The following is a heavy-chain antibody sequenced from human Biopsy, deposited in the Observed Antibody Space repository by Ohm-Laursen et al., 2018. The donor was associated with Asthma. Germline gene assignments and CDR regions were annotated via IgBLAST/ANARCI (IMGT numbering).Heavy chain of an antibody. CDR3: VRWRSGYPDHYSDF. Sequence: SLRLSRTASGFTFRNLGMHWVRQAPGKGLEWVALISSDVREWYADSVKGRFTISRDNSKNTLDLQMNSLRGDDTAVYYCVRWRSGYPDHYSDFWGLGTLVTVSS. J-gene: IGHJ4*02. V-gene: IGHV3-30*03. CDR1: GFTFRNLG. D-gene: IGHD2-21*01. CDR2: ISSDVRE.